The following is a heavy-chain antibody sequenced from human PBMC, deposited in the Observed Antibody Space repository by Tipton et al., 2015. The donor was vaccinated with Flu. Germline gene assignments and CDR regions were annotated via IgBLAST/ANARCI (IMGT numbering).Heavy chain of an antibody. CDR2: IWFDGTNK. CDR1: GFTFSRYA. D-gene: IGHD3-10*01. V-gene: IGHV3-33*01. CDR3: SRSTYYYGSGSSDY. J-gene: IGHJ4*02. Sequence: SLRLSCAASGFTFSRYAIHWVRQAPGKGLEWVAIIWFDGTNKYYADSVKGRFTISRDNSKNTLYLQMNSLSAEDTAVYYCSRSTYYYGSGSSDYWGQGTLVTVSS.